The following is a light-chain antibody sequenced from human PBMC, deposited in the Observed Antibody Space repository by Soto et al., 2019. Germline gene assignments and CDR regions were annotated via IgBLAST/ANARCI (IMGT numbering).Light chain of an antibody. CDR3: RQYGSSPSYT. CDR1: QSVSSSSY. Sequence: EIVLTXSPGTLSLSXXXXATLSCRASQSVSSSSYLAWYQQKPGQAPRLLIYGASSRATGIPDRFSGSGSATDFTLTISRLEPEDFAVYYCRQYGSSPSYTFGQGTKLEIK. CDR2: GAS. V-gene: IGKV3-20*01. J-gene: IGKJ2*01.